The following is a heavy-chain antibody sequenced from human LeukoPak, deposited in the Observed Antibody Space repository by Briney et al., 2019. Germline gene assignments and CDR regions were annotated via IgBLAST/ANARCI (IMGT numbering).Heavy chain of an antibody. Sequence: SGPTLVNPTQTLTLTGSVSGFSVSTTGMGVGWIRHPPGKALEWLALLFWNDAKRHSPSLQNRLTTTKDTSKNQVLLTMTNMDTADTGTYSCAQRVSGYYDHWGQGTLVTVSS. V-gene: IGHV2-5*01. J-gene: IGHJ4*02. CDR1: GFSVSTTGMG. CDR2: LFWNDAK. CDR3: AQRVSGYYDH. D-gene: IGHD2-15*01.